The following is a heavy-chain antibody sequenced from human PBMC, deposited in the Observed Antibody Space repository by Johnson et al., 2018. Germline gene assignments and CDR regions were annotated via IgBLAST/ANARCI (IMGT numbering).Heavy chain of an antibody. J-gene: IGHJ3*01. CDR1: GYSFTNYW. V-gene: IGHV5-51*01. CDR3: ARLDDDSYDSGRPLNAFGL. CDR2: IHPPDSDT. Sequence: VQLVQSGAEVIQPGESLKISCKGSGYSFTNYWIGWVRQMPGKGLEWMGIIHPPDSDTRYSPSFQGQVTMSVDKSISTAYLSWSRLKASDTAIYYCARLDDDSYDSGRPLNAFGLWGQGTMVTVSS. D-gene: IGHD3-22*01.